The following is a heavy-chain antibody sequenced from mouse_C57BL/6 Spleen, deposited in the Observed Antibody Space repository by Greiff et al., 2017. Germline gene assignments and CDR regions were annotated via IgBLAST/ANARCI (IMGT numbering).Heavy chain of an antibody. CDR1: GYTFTSYW. V-gene: IGHV1-55*01. J-gene: IGHJ1*03. CDR2: IYPGSGST. Sequence: QVQLQQPGAELVKPGASVKMSCKASGYTFTSYWITWVKQRPGQGLEWIGDIYPGSGSTNYNEKFKSKATLTVDTSSSTAYMQLSSLTSEDSAVYYCARPYCGSSRYWYFDVWGTGTTVTVSS. D-gene: IGHD1-1*01. CDR3: ARPYCGSSRYWYFDV.